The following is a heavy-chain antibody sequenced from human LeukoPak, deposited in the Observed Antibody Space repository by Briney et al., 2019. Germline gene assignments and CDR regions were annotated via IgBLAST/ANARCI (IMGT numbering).Heavy chain of an antibody. Sequence: GASVKVSCKASGGTFSSYAISWVRQAPGQGLEWMGGIIPIFGTANYAQKFQGRVTITTDESTSTAYMELSSLRSEDTAVYYCARDPSITMIVGWFDPWAQGTLVTVSS. V-gene: IGHV1-69*05. CDR2: IIPIFGTA. D-gene: IGHD3-22*01. J-gene: IGHJ5*02. CDR3: ARDPSITMIVGWFDP. CDR1: GGTFSSYA.